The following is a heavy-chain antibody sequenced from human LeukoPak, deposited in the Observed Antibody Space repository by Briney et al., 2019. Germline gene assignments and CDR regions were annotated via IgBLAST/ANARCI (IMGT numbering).Heavy chain of an antibody. Sequence: GGSLRLSCAASGFSFSNTWMNWIRLAPGKGLEWVGHVKSKSDGGTAEYAAPVKGRFTISRDDSKSTLYVEMSSLKIEDTALYYCTPGGKDYVHWGQGTLVTVSS. CDR3: TPGGKDYVH. CDR1: GFSFSNTW. D-gene: IGHD4-17*01. CDR2: VKSKSDGGTA. V-gene: IGHV3-15*07. J-gene: IGHJ4*02.